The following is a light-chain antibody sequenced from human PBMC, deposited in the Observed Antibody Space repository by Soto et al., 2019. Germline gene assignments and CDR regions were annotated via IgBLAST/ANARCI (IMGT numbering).Light chain of an antibody. CDR1: QSVSND. J-gene: IGKJ1*01. Sequence: EIVMTQSPATLSLSPGERATLSCRASQSVSNDLAWYQQRPGQAPRLLIYDASTRVTGIPARVSGSGSGTYFTLTISSLQSEDFAVYYCQQYYNWPPLTFGQGTKVEF. CDR2: DAS. CDR3: QQYYNWPPLT. V-gene: IGKV3-15*01.